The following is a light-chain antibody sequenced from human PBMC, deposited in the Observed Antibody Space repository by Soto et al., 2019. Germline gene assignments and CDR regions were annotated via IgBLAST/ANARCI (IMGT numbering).Light chain of an antibody. Sequence: ETVLTQSPGTLSLSPGERATLSCRASQSVSSSSLAWYQQRPGQAPRLLIYGASTRATGIPARFSGSGSGTEFTLTISSLQSEDFAVYYCQQYHNWPITFGQGTRLEIK. V-gene: IGKV3-15*01. CDR1: QSVSSS. J-gene: IGKJ5*01. CDR3: QQYHNWPIT. CDR2: GAS.